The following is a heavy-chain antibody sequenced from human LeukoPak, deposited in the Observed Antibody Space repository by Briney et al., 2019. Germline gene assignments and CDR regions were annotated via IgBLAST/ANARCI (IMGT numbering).Heavy chain of an antibody. D-gene: IGHD3-9*01. Sequence: PSETLSLTCTVSGGSISSYQWSWIRQPPGKGLEWIGNIYYSGSTNYKSSLKSRVTISVDTSKNQFSLKLSSVTAADTAVYYCARLTGYSSESWFDPWGQGTLVTVSS. CDR2: IYYSGST. V-gene: IGHV4-59*01. CDR1: GGSISSYQ. J-gene: IGHJ5*02. CDR3: ARLTGYSSESWFDP.